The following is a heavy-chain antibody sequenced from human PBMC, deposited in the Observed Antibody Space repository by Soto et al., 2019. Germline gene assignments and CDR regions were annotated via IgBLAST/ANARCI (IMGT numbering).Heavy chain of an antibody. CDR2: IWYDGSNK. CDR3: ARVGVANFGVVNSHLKNYYYYYYMDV. V-gene: IGHV3-33*01. Sequence: GGSLRLSCAASGFTFSSYGMHWVRQAPGKGLEWVAVIWYDGSNKYYADSVKGRFTISRDNSKNTLYLQMNSLRAEDMAVYYCARVGVANFGVVNSHLKNYYYYYYMDVWGKGTTVTVSS. J-gene: IGHJ6*03. D-gene: IGHD3-3*01. CDR1: GFTFSSYG.